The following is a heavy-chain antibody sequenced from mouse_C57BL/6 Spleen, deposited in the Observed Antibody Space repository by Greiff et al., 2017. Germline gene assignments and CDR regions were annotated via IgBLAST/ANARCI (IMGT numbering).Heavy chain of an antibody. D-gene: IGHD1-1*01. J-gene: IGHJ2*01. CDR3: ARSRPTVLDY. CDR2: IYPGSGST. Sequence: QVQLQQPGAELVKPGASVKMSCKASGYTFTSYWITWVKQRPGQGLEWIGDIYPGSGSTNYNEKFKSKATLTVDKSSSTAYMQLSSLTSEDSAVYYCARSRPTVLDYWGQGTTLTVSS. CDR1: GYTFTSYW. V-gene: IGHV1-55*01.